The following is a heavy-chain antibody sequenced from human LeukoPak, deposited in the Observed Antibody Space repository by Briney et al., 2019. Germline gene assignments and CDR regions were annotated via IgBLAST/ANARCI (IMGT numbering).Heavy chain of an antibody. D-gene: IGHD1-7*01. J-gene: IGHJ3*02. CDR1: GGSISSDY. Sequence: SETLSLTCTVSGGSISSDYWSWIRQPPGKGLEWIGYTFYSGSTNYSPALRSRVSISVDTSKSQFSLKLSSVTAADTAVYFCARARVTGTPNAFDIWGQGTMVTVSS. V-gene: IGHV4-59*01. CDR2: TFYSGST. CDR3: ARARVTGTPNAFDI.